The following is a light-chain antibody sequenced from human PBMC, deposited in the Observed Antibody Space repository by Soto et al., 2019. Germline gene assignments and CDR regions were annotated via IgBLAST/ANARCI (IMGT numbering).Light chain of an antibody. CDR3: LQYGSSSWT. CDR1: QSISSY. Sequence: DIQMTQSPSTLSASVGDRVTITFRASQSISSYLNWYHQKPGKAPKLLIYAASSLQSGVPSRFSGSGSGTDFTLTISSLQPEDFAVYYCLQYGSSSWTFGQGTKVDIK. J-gene: IGKJ1*01. CDR2: AAS. V-gene: IGKV1-39*01.